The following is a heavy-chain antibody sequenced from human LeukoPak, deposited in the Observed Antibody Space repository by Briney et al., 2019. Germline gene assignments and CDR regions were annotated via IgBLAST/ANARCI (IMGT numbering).Heavy chain of an antibody. CDR1: GFTFSTYA. CDR2: ISYDGSNK. Sequence: GRSLTLSCAASGFTFSTYAIHWFRQAPGKGLDWVALISYDGSNKFYADSVKGRFTISRDNAKNSLYLQMNSLRAEDTAVYYCARDGRGEGDCSGGSCYYPGVYYYYGMDVWGQGTTVTVSS. V-gene: IGHV3-30-3*01. J-gene: IGHJ6*02. D-gene: IGHD2-15*01. CDR3: ARDGRGEGDCSGGSCYYPGVYYYYGMDV.